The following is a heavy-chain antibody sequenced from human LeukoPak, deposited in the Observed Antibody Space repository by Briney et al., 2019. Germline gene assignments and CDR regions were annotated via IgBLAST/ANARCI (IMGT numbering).Heavy chain of an antibody. Sequence: SGGSLRLSCAASAFTFRNYYMSWVRQAPGKGLEWVANINQDGSNKYYADSVKGRFTISRDNSKNTLYLQMNSLRAEDTAVYYCAKVANPTMILDAFDIWGQGTMVTVSS. CDR1: AFTFRNYY. D-gene: IGHD3-22*01. V-gene: IGHV3-7*01. J-gene: IGHJ3*02. CDR3: AKVANPTMILDAFDI. CDR2: INQDGSNK.